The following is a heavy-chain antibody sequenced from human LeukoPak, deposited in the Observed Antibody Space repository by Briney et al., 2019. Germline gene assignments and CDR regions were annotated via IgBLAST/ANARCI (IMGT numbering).Heavy chain of an antibody. Sequence: PSKTLSLTCTVSGGSINSYYWSWIRQPPGKGLEWIGYVAYSGSTNYNPSLKSRVTISLDTSKNQFSLKLSSVTAADTAVYYCARTVSGYYFNAWGPGTLVTVSS. J-gene: IGHJ5*02. D-gene: IGHD5-12*01. CDR2: VAYSGST. CDR3: ARTVSGYYFNA. V-gene: IGHV4-59*01. CDR1: GGSINSYY.